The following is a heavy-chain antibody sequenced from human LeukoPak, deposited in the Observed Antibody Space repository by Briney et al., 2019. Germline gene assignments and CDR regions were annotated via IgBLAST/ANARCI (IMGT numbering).Heavy chain of an antibody. Sequence: SETLSLTCTVSGGSISSYYWSWIRQPAGKGLEWIGRIYTSGSTNYNPSLKSRVPMSVDTSKNQFSLKLSSVTAADTAVYYCARGSYYDSSGYYHYYFDYWGQGTLVTVSS. V-gene: IGHV4-4*07. CDR3: ARGSYYDSSGYYHYYFDY. J-gene: IGHJ4*02. CDR1: GGSISSYY. D-gene: IGHD3-22*01. CDR2: IYTSGST.